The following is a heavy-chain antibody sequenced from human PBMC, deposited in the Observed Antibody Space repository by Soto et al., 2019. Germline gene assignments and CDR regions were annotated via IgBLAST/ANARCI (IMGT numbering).Heavy chain of an antibody. V-gene: IGHV3-23*01. CDR1: GFTFRDSA. Sequence: GGSLRLSCVGSGFTFRDSAMSWVRQAPGKGLEWVSAISGSGGRTYYADSAEGRFTISRDNSKNTLYLQITALTAEDAAVYYCARLNSGDYGLDYFAYWGHGTLVTVSS. CDR2: ISGSGGRT. D-gene: IGHD4-17*01. CDR3: ARLNSGDYGLDYFAY. J-gene: IGHJ4*01.